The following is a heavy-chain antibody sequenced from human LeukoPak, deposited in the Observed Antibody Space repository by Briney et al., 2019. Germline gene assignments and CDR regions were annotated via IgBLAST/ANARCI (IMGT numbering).Heavy chain of an antibody. CDR1: GFTVSSNY. Sequence: GGSLRLSCAASGFTVSSNYMSWVRQAPGKGLEWVSVIYSGGSTYYADSVKGRFTISRDNSKNTLYLQMNSLRAENTAEYYCARDARTGYYYYYMDVWGKGTTVTVSS. D-gene: IGHD1-1*01. V-gene: IGHV3-66*02. CDR3: ARDARTGYYYYYMDV. J-gene: IGHJ6*03. CDR2: IYSGGST.